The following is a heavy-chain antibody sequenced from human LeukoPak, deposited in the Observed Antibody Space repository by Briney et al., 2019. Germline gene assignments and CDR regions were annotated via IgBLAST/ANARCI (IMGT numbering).Heavy chain of an antibody. CDR2: IYYSGST. Sequence: SETLSLTCTVSGGSISSGGYYWSWIRQHPGKGLEWIGYIYYSGSTYYNPSLKSRVTISVDTSKNQFSLKLSSVTAADTAVYYCARGGRLAYCGGDCYSFYIWGQGTLVTVSS. D-gene: IGHD2-21*02. CDR3: ARGGRLAYCGGDCYSFYI. CDR1: GGSISSGGYY. J-gene: IGHJ4*02. V-gene: IGHV4-31*03.